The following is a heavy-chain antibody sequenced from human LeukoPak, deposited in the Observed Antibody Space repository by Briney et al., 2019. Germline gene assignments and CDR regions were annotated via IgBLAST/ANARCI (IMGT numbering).Heavy chain of an antibody. CDR3: ARPRRDGYNPDAFDI. CDR2: IYYSGST. D-gene: IGHD5-24*01. CDR1: GGSISSYY. J-gene: IGHJ3*02. V-gene: IGHV4-59*01. Sequence: SETLSLTCTVSGGSISSYYWSWIRQPPGKGLEWIGYIYYSGSTNYNPSLKSRVTISLDTSKNQFSLKLGSVTAADTAVYYCARPRRDGYNPDAFDIWSQGTMVTVSS.